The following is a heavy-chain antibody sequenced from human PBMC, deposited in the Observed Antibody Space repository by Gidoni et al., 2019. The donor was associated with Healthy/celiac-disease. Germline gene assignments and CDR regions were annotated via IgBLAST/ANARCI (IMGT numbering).Heavy chain of an antibody. Sequence: EVQLLESGGGLVQPGGSLRLPCPASGFPFSSYAMSWVRQAPGKGLEWVSAISGSGGSTYYADSVKGRFTISRDNSKNTLYLQMNSLRAEDTAVYYCAKDRKSRDGMDVWGQGTTVTVSS. D-gene: IGHD2-2*01. J-gene: IGHJ6*02. CDR2: ISGSGGST. CDR1: GFPFSSYA. V-gene: IGHV3-23*01. CDR3: AKDRKSRDGMDV.